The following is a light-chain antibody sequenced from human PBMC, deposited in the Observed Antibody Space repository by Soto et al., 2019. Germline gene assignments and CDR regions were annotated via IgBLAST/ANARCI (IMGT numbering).Light chain of an antibody. V-gene: IGLV2-14*03. J-gene: IGLJ3*02. CDR3: SSYTNRNTAV. Sequence: QSVLTQPASVSGSPGQSITIFCTGTSSDVGGYNYVSWYQQRPGKPPKLMIYDVTNRPSGVSNRLSGSKSGSTASLTISGLQAEDEGAYYCSSYTNRNTAVFGGGTELTVL. CDR1: SSDVGGYNY. CDR2: DVT.